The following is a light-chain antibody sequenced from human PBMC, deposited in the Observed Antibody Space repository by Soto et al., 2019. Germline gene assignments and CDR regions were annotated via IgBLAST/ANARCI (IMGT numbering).Light chain of an antibody. CDR3: QQRSNWPLT. CDR2: DAS. J-gene: IGKJ4*01. CDR1: QSVSSY. Sequence: EIVLTQSPATLSLSPGERATLSCRASQSVSSYLAWSQQKPGQAPRLLIYDASNRATGIPARFSGSWSGTDFTLTISSLEPEDFAVYYCQQRSNWPLTFGGGTKVEIK. V-gene: IGKV3-11*01.